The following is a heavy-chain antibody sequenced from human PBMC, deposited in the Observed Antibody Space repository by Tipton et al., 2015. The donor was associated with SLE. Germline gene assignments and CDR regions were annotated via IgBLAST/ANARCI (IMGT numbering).Heavy chain of an antibody. CDR1: GGSISSSSYY. CDR3: ARDPYDSTWRNGWFDP. J-gene: IGHJ5*02. D-gene: IGHD6-13*01. Sequence: TLSLTCTVSGGSISSSSYYRGWIRQPPGKGLEWIGSIYYSGSTCYNPSLKSRVTISVDTSKNQFSLKLSSVTATDTAVYFCARDPYDSTWRNGWFDPWGQGTLVTVSS. V-gene: IGHV4-39*02. CDR2: IYYSGST.